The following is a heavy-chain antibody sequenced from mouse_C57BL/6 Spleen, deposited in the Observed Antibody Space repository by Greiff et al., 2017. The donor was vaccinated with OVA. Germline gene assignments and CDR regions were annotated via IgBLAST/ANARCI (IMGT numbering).Heavy chain of an antibody. CDR1: GFNIKNTY. Sequence: EVKLQESVAELVRPGASVKLSCTASGFNIKNTYMHWVKQRPEQGLEWIGRIDPANGNTKYAPKFQGKATITADTSSNTAYLQLSSLTSEDTAIYYCARDYDRSYWYFDVWGTGTTVTVSS. CDR3: ARDYDRSYWYFDV. V-gene: IGHV14-3*01. J-gene: IGHJ1*03. D-gene: IGHD2-4*01. CDR2: IDPANGNT.